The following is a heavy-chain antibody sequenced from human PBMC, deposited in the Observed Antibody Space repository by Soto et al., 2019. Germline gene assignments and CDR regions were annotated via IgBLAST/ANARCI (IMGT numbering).Heavy chain of an antibody. V-gene: IGHV4-34*01. Sequence: ASETLSLTCAFYGGSFSGYYWSWIRQPPGKGLEWIGEINHSGSTNYNPSLKSRVTISVDTSKNQFSLKLSSVTAADTAVYYCARIRGIAVYDYWGQGTMVTV. CDR1: GGSFSGYY. D-gene: IGHD6-19*01. CDR3: ARIRGIAVYDY. J-gene: IGHJ4*02. CDR2: INHSGST.